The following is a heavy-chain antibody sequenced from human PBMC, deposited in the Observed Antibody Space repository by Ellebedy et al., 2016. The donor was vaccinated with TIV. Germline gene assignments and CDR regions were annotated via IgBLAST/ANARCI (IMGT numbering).Heavy chain of an antibody. V-gene: IGHV4-4*02. CDR2: IYHSGST. CDR3: ARDDVVVVTAIRDYYYYYGMDV. Sequence: SETLSLXXAVSGGSTSSSNWWSWVRQPPGKGLEWIGEIYHSGSTNYNPSLKSRVTISVDKSKNQFSLKLSSVTAADTAVYYCARDDVVVVTAIRDYYYYYGMDVWGQGTTVTVSS. CDR1: GGSTSSSNW. J-gene: IGHJ6*02. D-gene: IGHD2-21*02.